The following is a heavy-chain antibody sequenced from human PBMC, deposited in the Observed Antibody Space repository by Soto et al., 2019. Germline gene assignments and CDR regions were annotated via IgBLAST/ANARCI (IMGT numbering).Heavy chain of an antibody. V-gene: IGHV3-7*03. CDR2: IKQDGSEK. CDR1: GFTFSSYW. Sequence: GGSLRLSCAASGFTFSSYWMSWVRQATGKGLEWVANIKQDGSEKYYVDSVKGRFTISRDNAKNSLYLQMNSLRAEDSAVSYCARDRHLLASAGIANWFDPWGQGTLVTVSS. J-gene: IGHJ5*02. D-gene: IGHD6-13*01. CDR3: ARDRHLLASAGIANWFDP.